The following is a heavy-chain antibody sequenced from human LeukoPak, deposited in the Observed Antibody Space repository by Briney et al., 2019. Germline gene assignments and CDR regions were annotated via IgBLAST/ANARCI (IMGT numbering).Heavy chain of an antibody. D-gene: IGHD2-8*02. CDR1: RFTFSSYS. Sequence: GGSLRLSCAASRFTFSSYSMNWVRQAPGKGLEWVSYISSSSSTIYYADSVKGRFTISRDNSKNTLYLQMNSLRAEDTAVYYCARDSLLSPGTGGSLDYWGQGTLVTVSS. J-gene: IGHJ4*02. V-gene: IGHV3-48*01. CDR2: ISSSSSTI. CDR3: ARDSLLSPGTGGSLDY.